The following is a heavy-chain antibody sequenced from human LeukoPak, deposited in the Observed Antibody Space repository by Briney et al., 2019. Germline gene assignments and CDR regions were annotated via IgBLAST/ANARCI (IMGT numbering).Heavy chain of an antibody. CDR3: ATSRAFDYGMDV. CDR1: GYTLTELS. Sequence: ASVKVSCKVSGYTLTELSMHWVRQAPGKGLEWMGGFDPEDGETIYVQKFQGRVTMTEDTSTDTAYMELSSLRSEDTAVYYCATSRAFDYGMDVWGQGTTVTVSS. J-gene: IGHJ6*02. CDR2: FDPEDGET. V-gene: IGHV1-24*01.